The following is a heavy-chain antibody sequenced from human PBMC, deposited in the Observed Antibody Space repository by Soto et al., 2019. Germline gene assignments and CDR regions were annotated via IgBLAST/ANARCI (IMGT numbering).Heavy chain of an antibody. D-gene: IGHD2-8*01. J-gene: IGHJ5*02. Sequence: ASVKVTCKVSGYTLTELSMHWVRQAPGKGLEWMGGFDPEDGETIYAQKFQGRGTMTEDTSTDKAYMELSSLRSEDTAVYYCATFCMTSTRPNWFDPWGQRTLVTVSS. CDR1: GYTLTELS. CDR2: FDPEDGET. V-gene: IGHV1-24*01. CDR3: ATFCMTSTRPNWFDP.